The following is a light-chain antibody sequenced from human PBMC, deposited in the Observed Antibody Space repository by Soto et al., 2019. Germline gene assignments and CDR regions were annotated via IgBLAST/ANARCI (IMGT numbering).Light chain of an antibody. V-gene: IGLV2-14*01. J-gene: IGLJ3*02. CDR3: SSYTRANTWV. Sequence: QSALTQPASVSGSPGQSITISCTGSSSDVGAFKYVSWYRQHPGKAPQLMISEVNNRPSGVSDRFSGSKSGNSASLTISGLQAEDEAVYYCSSYTRANTWVFGGGTKVTVL. CDR1: SSDVGAFKY. CDR2: EVN.